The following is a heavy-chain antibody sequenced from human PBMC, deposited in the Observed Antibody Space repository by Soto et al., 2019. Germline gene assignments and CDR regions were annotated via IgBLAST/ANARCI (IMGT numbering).Heavy chain of an antibody. CDR3: ARDSPLYCSGGSCYSYFQH. D-gene: IGHD2-15*01. CDR2: IYYSGST. CDR1: GGSISSGGYY. Sequence: SETLSLTCTVAGGSISSGGYYWSWIRQHPGKGLEWIGYIYYSGSTYYNPSLKSRVTISVDTSKNQFSLKLSSVTAADTAVYYCARDSPLYCSGGSCYSYFQHWGQGTLVTVS. J-gene: IGHJ1*01. V-gene: IGHV4-31*03.